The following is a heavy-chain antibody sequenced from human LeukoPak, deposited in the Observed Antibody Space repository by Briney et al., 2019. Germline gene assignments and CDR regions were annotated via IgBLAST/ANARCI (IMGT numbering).Heavy chain of an antibody. V-gene: IGHV4-61*02. CDR3: ARRTYYYGSGRTRGSWFDP. J-gene: IGHJ5*02. Sequence: PSQTLSLTCTVSGVSISSGSYYWRWIRQPAGKGLEWIGRIYTSGSTNYNPSLKSRVTISVDTSKNQFSLKLSSVPAADTAVYYCARRTYYYGSGRTRGSWFDPWGQGTLVTVSS. CDR1: GVSISSGSYY. D-gene: IGHD3-10*01. CDR2: IYTSGST.